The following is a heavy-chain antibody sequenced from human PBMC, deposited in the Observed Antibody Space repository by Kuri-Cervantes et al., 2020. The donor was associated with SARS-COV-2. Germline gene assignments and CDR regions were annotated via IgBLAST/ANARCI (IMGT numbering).Heavy chain of an antibody. CDR2: ISHSGST. CDR1: GGSFSGYY. J-gene: IGHJ5*02. CDR3: ARGCNRITIFGVVNIPAAENWFDP. Sequence: SQTLSLTCAVYGGSFSGYYWSWIRQSPGKGLEWIGEISHSGSTNYNSSLKSRVTISIDTSKNQFSLRLSSVTAADTAVYFGARGCNRITIFGVVNIPAAENWFDPWGQGTLVTVSS. D-gene: IGHD3-3*01. V-gene: IGHV4-34*01.